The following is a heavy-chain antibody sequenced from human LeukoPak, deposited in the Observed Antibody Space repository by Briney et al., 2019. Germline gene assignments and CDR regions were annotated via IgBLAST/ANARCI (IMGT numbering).Heavy chain of an antibody. CDR2: ISSSSSYI. Sequence: GGSLRLSCAASGFTFSSYSMNWVRQAPGKGLEWVSSISSSSSYIYYADPVKGRFTISRDNAKNSLYLQMNSLRAEDTAVYYCARVVGIAAAGTPHWGQGTLVTVSS. D-gene: IGHD6-13*01. J-gene: IGHJ4*02. CDR1: GFTFSSYS. CDR3: ARVVGIAAAGTPH. V-gene: IGHV3-21*01.